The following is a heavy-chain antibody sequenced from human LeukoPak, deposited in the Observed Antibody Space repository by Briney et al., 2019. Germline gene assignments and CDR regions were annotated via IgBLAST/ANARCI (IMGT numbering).Heavy chain of an antibody. Sequence: GGSLRLSCAASGFTFRSYAMSWVRKAPGKGLEWVSAISGSGDSTFNADSVKGRFTISRDNSKNTLYLQMNSLRAEDTALYYCATSTVAKYDYWGQGTLVAVSS. D-gene: IGHD4-11*01. CDR3: ATSTVAKYDY. J-gene: IGHJ4*02. CDR1: GFTFRSYA. V-gene: IGHV3-23*01. CDR2: ISGSGDST.